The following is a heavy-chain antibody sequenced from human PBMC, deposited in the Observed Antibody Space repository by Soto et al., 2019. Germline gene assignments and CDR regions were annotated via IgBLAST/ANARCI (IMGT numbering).Heavy chain of an antibody. CDR1: GDSIGNFY. CDR2: LSASGRT. D-gene: IGHD2-8*01. Sequence: SETLSLTCAISGDSIGNFYWSWIRQPAGKGLESLGRLSASGRTNYSPSLQSRVTMSLDRSKNRFSLRLTSVSAADAAVYFCARGMGRYFDLWGRGTLVTVSS. V-gene: IGHV4-4*07. J-gene: IGHJ2*01. CDR3: ARGMGRYFDL.